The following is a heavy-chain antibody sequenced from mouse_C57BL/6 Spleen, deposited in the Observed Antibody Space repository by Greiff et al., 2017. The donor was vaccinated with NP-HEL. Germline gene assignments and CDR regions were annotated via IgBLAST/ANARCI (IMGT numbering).Heavy chain of an antibody. CDR2: INPSNGGT. D-gene: IGHD2-5*01. V-gene: IGHV1-53*01. Sequence: QVQLQQPGTELVKPGASVKLSCKASGYTFTSYWMHWVKQRPGQGLEWIGNINPSNGGTNYNEKFKSKATLTVDKSSSTAYMQLRSLTSEDAAVYSCASYSNYVLYWYFEGGGTGTTVTAAS. J-gene: IGHJ1*03. CDR3: ASYSNYVLYWYFEG. CDR1: GYTFTSYW.